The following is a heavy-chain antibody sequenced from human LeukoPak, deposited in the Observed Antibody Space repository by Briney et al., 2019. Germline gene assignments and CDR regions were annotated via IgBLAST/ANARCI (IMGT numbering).Heavy chain of an antibody. V-gene: IGHV4-59*12. J-gene: IGHJ4*02. D-gene: IGHD4-17*01. CDR2: IYYRGST. Sequence: SETLSLTCTVSGGSISSFYWSWIRQPPGKGLEWIGYIYYRGSTNYNPSLKTRVIISLDTSKNQFSLELTSVTAADTAVYYCARDLRGYGENDYWGQGTLVTVSS. CDR1: GGSISSFY. CDR3: ARDLRGYGENDY.